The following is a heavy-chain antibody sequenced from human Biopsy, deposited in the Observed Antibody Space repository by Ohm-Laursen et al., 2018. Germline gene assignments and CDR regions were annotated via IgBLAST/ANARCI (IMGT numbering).Heavy chain of an antibody. V-gene: IGHV3-48*03. CDR1: GFTFNTYE. D-gene: IGHD3-22*01. CDR3: ARVMSDSSGFARRVASVDL. CDR2: TSSSGNTI. J-gene: IGHJ5*02. Sequence: GSLRLSCTASGFTFNTYEMIWVRQAPGKGLEWVSYTSSSGNTIDYAASVKGRFTISRDNAKKSLYLRMNGLRAKDTAVYYCARVMSDSSGFARRVASVDLWGQGTLVTVSS.